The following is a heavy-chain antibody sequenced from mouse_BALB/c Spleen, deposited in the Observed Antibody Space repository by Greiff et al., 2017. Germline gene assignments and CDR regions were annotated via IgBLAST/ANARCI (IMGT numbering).Heavy chain of an antibody. CDR3: ARSDGSSRYFDV. D-gene: IGHD1-1*01. CDR2: IDPANGNT. Sequence: VQLQQSGAELVKPGASVKLSCTASGFNIKDTYMHWVKQRPEQGLEWIGRIDPANGNTKYDPKFQGKVTITADTSSNTAYLQLSSLTSEDTAVYYCARSDGSSRYFDVWGAGTTVTVSS. CDR1: GFNIKDTY. V-gene: IGHV14-3*02. J-gene: IGHJ1*01.